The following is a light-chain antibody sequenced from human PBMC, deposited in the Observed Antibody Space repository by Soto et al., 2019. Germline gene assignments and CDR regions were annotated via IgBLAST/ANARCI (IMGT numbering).Light chain of an antibody. CDR2: GNS. V-gene: IGLV1-40*01. CDR1: SSNIGAGYD. CDR3: QSYDSSLSGWV. Sequence: QSVLTQPPSVSGAPGQRVTISCTGSSSNIGAGYDVHWYQQLPGTAPKLLISGNSNRPSGVPDRFSGSKSGTSASLAITGLQAEDDAEYYCQSYDSSLSGWVFGGGTKVTVL. J-gene: IGLJ3*02.